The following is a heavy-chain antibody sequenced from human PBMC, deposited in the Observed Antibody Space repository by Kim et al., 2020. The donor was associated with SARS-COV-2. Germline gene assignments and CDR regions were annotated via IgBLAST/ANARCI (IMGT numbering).Heavy chain of an antibody. Sequence: SETLSLTCTVSGGSISSGGYYWSWIRQHPGKGLEWIGYIYYSRSTYYNPSLKSRVTISVDTSKNQFSLKLSSVTAADTAVYYCARGAYYDSSGYYPTNAFDIWGQGTMVTVSS. CDR2: IYYSRST. V-gene: IGHV4-31*03. CDR1: GGSISSGGYY. CDR3: ARGAYYDSSGYYPTNAFDI. D-gene: IGHD3-22*01. J-gene: IGHJ3*02.